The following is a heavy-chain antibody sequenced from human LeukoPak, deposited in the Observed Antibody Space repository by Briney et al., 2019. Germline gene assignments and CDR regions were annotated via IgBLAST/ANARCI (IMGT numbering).Heavy chain of an antibody. Sequence: VGSLRLSCAASGFTFSDYKMTSIRQAPGEGLEWISFISSSGSTIYYAASVKGRFTISRDNAKNSLYLLMNSLRAEDTAVYYCGREGRGTGPCEDWGQGTLVTVSS. CDR2: ISSSGSTI. D-gene: IGHD1-7*01. CDR3: GREGRGTGPCED. J-gene: IGHJ4*02. CDR1: GFTFSDYK. V-gene: IGHV3-11*01.